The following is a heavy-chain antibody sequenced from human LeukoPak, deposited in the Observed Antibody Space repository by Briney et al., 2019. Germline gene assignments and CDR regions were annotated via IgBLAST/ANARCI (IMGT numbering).Heavy chain of an antibody. J-gene: IGHJ5*02. CDR2: INPSGGST. Sequence: ASVKVSCKASGYTFTSYYMHWVRQAPGQGLEWMGIINPSGGSTSYAQKFQGRVTMTRDTSTSTAYMELSSLRSEDTAVYYCARSGLDNWFDPWGQGTLVTVSS. CDR3: ARSGLDNWFDP. CDR1: GYTFTSYY. D-gene: IGHD5-12*01. V-gene: IGHV1-46*01.